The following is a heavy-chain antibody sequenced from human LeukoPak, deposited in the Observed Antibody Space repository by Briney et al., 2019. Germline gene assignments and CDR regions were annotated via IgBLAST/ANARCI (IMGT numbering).Heavy chain of an antibody. CDR3: ARETAGGHLDY. D-gene: IGHD3-10*01. V-gene: IGHV3-30*03. Sequence: PGRSLRLSCAASGFTFSSYGMHWVRQAPGKGLEWVAVISYDGSNKYYADSVKGRFTISRDNSKNSLYLQMNSLRAEDTALYYCARETAGGHLDYWGQGTLVTVSS. CDR1: GFTFSSYG. J-gene: IGHJ4*02. CDR2: ISYDGSNK.